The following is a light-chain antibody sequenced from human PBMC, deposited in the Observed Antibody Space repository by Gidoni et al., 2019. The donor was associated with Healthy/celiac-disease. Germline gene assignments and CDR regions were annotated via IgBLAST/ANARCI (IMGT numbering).Light chain of an antibody. CDR2: WAS. V-gene: IGKV4-1*01. J-gene: IGKJ3*01. Sequence: DIVMTQSPDSLAVSLGERATINCKSSQSVLYSSNNKIYLAWYQQKPGQPPKLLIYWASTRESGVPDRFSGSGSGTDFTLTISSLQAEDVAVYYCQQYYSTLTFGPGTKVDIK. CDR1: QSVLYSSNNKIY. CDR3: QQYYSTLT.